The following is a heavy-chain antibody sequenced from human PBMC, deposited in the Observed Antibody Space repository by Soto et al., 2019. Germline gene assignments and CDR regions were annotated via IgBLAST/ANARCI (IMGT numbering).Heavy chain of an antibody. CDR3: ARDRPDSSGYPDY. J-gene: IGHJ4*02. D-gene: IGHD3-22*01. CDR1: GFTFNSYS. V-gene: IGHV3-21*01. CDR2: ISSSSSYI. Sequence: PGGSLRLSCAASGFTFNSYSMNWVRQAPGKGLEWVSSISSSSSYIYYADSVKGRFTISRDNAKNSLYLQMNSLRAEDTAVYYCARDRPDSSGYPDYWGQGTLVTVSS.